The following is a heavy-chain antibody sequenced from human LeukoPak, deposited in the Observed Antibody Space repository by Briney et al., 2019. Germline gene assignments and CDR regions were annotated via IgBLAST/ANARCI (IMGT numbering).Heavy chain of an antibody. V-gene: IGHV3-30*02. CDR3: AGPMGPAAIFGFDY. Sequence: GGSLRLSCAASGFTFSYYGFHWVRQAPGKGLEWVSFIRFDGHDKFYADSVKGRFTISRDNAKNSLYLQMNSLRAEDTAVYYCAGPMGPAAIFGFDYWGQGTLVTVSS. D-gene: IGHD2-2*01. J-gene: IGHJ4*02. CDR1: GFTFSYYG. CDR2: IRFDGHDK.